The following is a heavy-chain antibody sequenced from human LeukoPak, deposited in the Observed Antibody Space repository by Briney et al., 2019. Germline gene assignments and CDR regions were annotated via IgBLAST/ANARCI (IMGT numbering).Heavy chain of an antibody. CDR2: MSYDGSNK. CDR1: GFTFSSYA. V-gene: IGHV3-30-3*01. J-gene: IGHJ3*02. Sequence: GGSLRLSCAASGFTFSSYAMYWVRQAPGKGLEWVALMSYDGSNKYCADSVKGRFTISRDNSKNTLYLQMNSLRAEDTAVYYCAKALRKWEEPGIDAFDIWGQGTMVTVSS. CDR3: AKALRKWEEPGIDAFDI. D-gene: IGHD1-26*01.